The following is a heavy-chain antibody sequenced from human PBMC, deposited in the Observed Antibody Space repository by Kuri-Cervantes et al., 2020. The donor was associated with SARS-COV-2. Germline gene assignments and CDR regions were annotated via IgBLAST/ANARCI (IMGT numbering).Heavy chain of an antibody. D-gene: IGHD6-13*01. J-gene: IGHJ4*02. Sequence: GGSLRLACAASGFTFSSYAMSWVRQAAGKGLEWVSAMSGSGGSTYYADSVTGRFTISRDNSKNPLYLLMNSLRAEDTAVYYCAKPQQLVQHRFPPKYYFDYWGQGTLVTVSS. CDR3: AKPQQLVQHRFPPKYYFDY. V-gene: IGHV3-23*01. CDR2: MSGSGGST. CDR1: GFTFSSYA.